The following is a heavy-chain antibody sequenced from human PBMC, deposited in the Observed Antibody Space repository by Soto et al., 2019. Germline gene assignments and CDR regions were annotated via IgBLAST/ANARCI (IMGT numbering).Heavy chain of an antibody. CDR1: GDSISRGYY. CDR3: ARGPEDYDSSGYYPLED. J-gene: IGHJ4*02. D-gene: IGHD3-22*01. CDR2: IYHSGTT. Sequence: SATLSLTCAVSGDSISRGYYWAWIRQPPGKGLEYIGSIYHSGTTYYNPSLMSRVTISVDTSKNQFSLNLRSVTAADSAVYYCARGPEDYDSSGYYPLEDWGQGTLVTV. V-gene: IGHV4-38-2*01.